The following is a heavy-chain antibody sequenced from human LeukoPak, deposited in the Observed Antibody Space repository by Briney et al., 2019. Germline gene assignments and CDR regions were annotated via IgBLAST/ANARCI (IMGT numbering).Heavy chain of an antibody. V-gene: IGHV3-33*01. CDR3: ARAPTVTTLGYFDY. D-gene: IGHD4-17*01. CDR1: GFAFNNYG. J-gene: IGHJ4*02. Sequence: GGSLRLSCAASGFAFNNYGMHWVRQAPGKGLEWVAVIWYDGSNKYYADSVKGRFTISRDNSKNTLYLQTNSLRAEDTAVYYCARAPTVTTLGYFDYWGQGTLVTVSS. CDR2: IWYDGSNK.